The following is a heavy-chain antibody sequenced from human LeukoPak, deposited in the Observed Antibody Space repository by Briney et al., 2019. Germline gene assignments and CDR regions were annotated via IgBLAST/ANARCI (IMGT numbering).Heavy chain of an antibody. CDR2: IKPNSGVT. J-gene: IGHJ4*02. V-gene: IGHV1-2*02. D-gene: IGHD2-21*02. CDR3: ARPTYCGSNCYFNFDY. CDR1: GYTFTGYY. Sequence: ASVKVSCKASGYTFTGYYMYWVRQAPGQGLEWMGYIKPNSGVTNYAQKFRGRVTMTWDTSISTAYIELSGLTSDDTAIYYCARPTYCGSNCYFNFDYWGQGTLVTVSS.